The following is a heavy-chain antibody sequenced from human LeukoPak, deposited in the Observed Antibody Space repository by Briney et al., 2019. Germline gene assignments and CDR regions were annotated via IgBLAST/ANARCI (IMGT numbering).Heavy chain of an antibody. Sequence: EASVKVSCKASGGTFSSYAISWVRQAPGQGLEWMGRIIPILGIANYAQKFQGRVTITADKSTSTAYMELSSLRSEDTAVYYCVREIVVPAAMVGGYYYGMDVWGQGTTVTVSS. CDR2: IIPILGIA. CDR1: GGTFSSYA. V-gene: IGHV1-69*04. CDR3: VREIVVPAAMVGGYYYGMDV. J-gene: IGHJ6*02. D-gene: IGHD2-2*01.